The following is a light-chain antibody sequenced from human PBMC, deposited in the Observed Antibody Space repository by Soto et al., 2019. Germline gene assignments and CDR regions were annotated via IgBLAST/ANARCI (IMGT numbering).Light chain of an antibody. Sequence: EIVLTQSPATLSVSPGDRATLSCRASQSVSSNLAWYQQKPGQAPRLLIYGASNRATGIPDRFSGSGSGTDFTLTISRLEPEDFAVYYCQQYGSSGTLGQGTKVDIK. CDR1: QSVSSN. CDR2: GAS. J-gene: IGKJ1*01. V-gene: IGKV3-20*01. CDR3: QQYGSSGT.